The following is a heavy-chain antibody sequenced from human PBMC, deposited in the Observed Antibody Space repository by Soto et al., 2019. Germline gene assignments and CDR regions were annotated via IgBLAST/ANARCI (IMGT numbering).Heavy chain of an antibody. D-gene: IGHD1-26*01. CDR1: GYTFSDYF. Sequence: QVQLVQSGAEVRKSGASVKVSCKASGYTFSDYFIQWLRQAPGQGLEWVAWINPKTAATNYAKKFQDRVTMTSDTSFSTAYLELTRLRPDDTAPYYCARIKWGLDYYSGMDVWGQGTAVSVSS. CDR3: ARIKWGLDYYSGMDV. CDR2: INPKTAAT. J-gene: IGHJ6*02. V-gene: IGHV1-2*02.